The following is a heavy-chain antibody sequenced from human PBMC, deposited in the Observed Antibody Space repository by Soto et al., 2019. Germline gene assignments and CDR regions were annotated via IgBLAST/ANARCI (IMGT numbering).Heavy chain of an antibody. J-gene: IGHJ4*02. D-gene: IGHD6-19*01. CDR1: GGSFSGYY. V-gene: IGHV4-34*01. Sequence: PSETLSLTCAVYGGSFSGYYWSWIRQPPGKGLEWIGEINHSGSTNYNPSLKSRVTISVDTSKNQFSLKLSSVTAADTAVYYCARLPLLSYSSGWSGIDYWGQGTLVTVSS. CDR2: INHSGST. CDR3: ARLPLLSYSSGWSGIDY.